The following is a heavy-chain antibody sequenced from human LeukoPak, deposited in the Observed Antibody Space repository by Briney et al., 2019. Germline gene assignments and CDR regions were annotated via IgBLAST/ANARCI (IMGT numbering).Heavy chain of an antibody. J-gene: IGHJ4*02. Sequence: GGSLRLSCAASGFTFSSYSMNWVRQAPGKGLEWVSSISSSSSYICYADSVKGRFTISRDNAKNSLYLQMNSLRAEDTAVYYCARGVPLAFYCSSTSCYYFDYWGQGTLVTVSS. CDR1: GFTFSSYS. V-gene: IGHV3-21*01. CDR2: ISSSSSYI. D-gene: IGHD2-2*01. CDR3: ARGVPLAFYCSSTSCYYFDY.